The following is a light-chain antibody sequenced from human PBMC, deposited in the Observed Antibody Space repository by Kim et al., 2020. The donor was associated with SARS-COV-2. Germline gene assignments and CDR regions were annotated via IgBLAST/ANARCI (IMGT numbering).Light chain of an antibody. CDR3: SSYTISTTWV. J-gene: IGLJ3*02. CDR2: DVD. Sequence: QSALTQPASVSGSPGQSITISCTGTSSDVGGYDYVSWYQQHPGKAPKVMIYDVDKRPSGVSNRFSGSKSGNTASLTISGIQAEDEADYFCSSYTISTTWVFGGGTQMTVL. CDR1: SSDVGGYDY. V-gene: IGLV2-14*01.